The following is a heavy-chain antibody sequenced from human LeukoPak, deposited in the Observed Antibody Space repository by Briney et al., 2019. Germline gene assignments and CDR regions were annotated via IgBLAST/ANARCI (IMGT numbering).Heavy chain of an antibody. CDR3: ARDLYYHGSGSYYNVGSWFDP. CDR1: GYTFTSYY. J-gene: IGHJ5*02. Sequence: ASVKVSCKASGYTFTSYYMHWVRQAPGQGLEWMGIINPSGGSTSYAQKFQGRVTMTRDTSTSTVYMELSSLRSEDTAVYYCARDLYYHGSGSYYNVGSWFDPWGQGTLVTVSS. D-gene: IGHD3-10*01. CDR2: INPSGGST. V-gene: IGHV1-46*01.